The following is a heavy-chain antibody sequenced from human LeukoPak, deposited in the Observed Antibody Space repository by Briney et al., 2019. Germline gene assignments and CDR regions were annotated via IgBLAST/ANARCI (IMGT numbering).Heavy chain of an antibody. D-gene: IGHD3-22*01. V-gene: IGHV3-21*04. Sequence: GGSLRLSCAASGFTFSGYSMNWVRQAPGKGLEGVSFISSSSSYIHYADSVKGRFTISRDNAKNSLYLQMNSLRAEDTALYYCATFFKDSSGYYYRDYWGQGTLVTVSS. CDR2: ISSSSSYI. CDR1: GFTFSGYS. J-gene: IGHJ4*02. CDR3: ATFFKDSSGYYYRDY.